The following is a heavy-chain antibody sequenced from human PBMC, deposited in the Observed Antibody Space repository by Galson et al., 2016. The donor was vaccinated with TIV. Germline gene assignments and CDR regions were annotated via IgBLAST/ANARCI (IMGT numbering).Heavy chain of an antibody. CDR1: GGTLISYA. J-gene: IGHJ6*02. D-gene: IGHD3/OR15-3a*01. V-gene: IGHV1-69*05. CDR3: AIARRLTEADWRQFPSMDV. CDR2: IIPIFRSA. Sequence: SVKVSCKASGGTLISYAVSWVRQSPGQGLEWMGGIIPIFRSAKTSQKFQGRVTLTTDKSTGTVYMEVRNLRSEDTAVYYCAIARRLTEADWRQFPSMDVWGQGTTVTVSS.